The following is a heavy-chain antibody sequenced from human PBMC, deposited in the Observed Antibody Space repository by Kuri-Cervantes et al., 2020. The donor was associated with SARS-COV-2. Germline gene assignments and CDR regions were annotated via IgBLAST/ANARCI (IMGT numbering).Heavy chain of an antibody. CDR2: INHSGST. V-gene: IGHV4-30-2*01. D-gene: IGHD2-15*01. J-gene: IGHJ4*02. CDR3: ARGGRGYCSGGSCCYFDY. CDR1: GGSISSGGYS. Sequence: SQTLSLTCAVSGGSISSGGYSWSWIRQPPGKGLEWIGEINHSGSTNYNPSLKSRVTISVDTSKNQFSLKLSSVTAADTAVYYCARGGRGYCSGGSCCYFDYWGQGTLVTVSS.